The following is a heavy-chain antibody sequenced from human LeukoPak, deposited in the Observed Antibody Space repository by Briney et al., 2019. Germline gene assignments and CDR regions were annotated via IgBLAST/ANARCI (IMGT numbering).Heavy chain of an antibody. CDR2: ISSSSSYM. CDR1: GFTFSSYS. CDR3: ARGEASYYDFWSGERQDAFDI. V-gene: IGHV3-21*01. D-gene: IGHD3-3*01. J-gene: IGHJ3*02. Sequence: GGSLRLSCAASGFTFSSYSMNWVRQAPGKGLEWVSSISSSSSYMYYADSVRGQFTISRDNVKNSLYLQMNSLRAEDTAVYYCARGEASYYDFWSGERQDAFDIWGQGTMVTVSS.